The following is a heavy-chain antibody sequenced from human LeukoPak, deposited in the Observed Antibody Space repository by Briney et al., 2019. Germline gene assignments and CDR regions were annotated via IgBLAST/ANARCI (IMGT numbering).Heavy chain of an antibody. D-gene: IGHD1-7*01. CDR3: ATELHDYGDY. V-gene: IGHV3-30*03. Sequence: RSGGSLRLSCVASGFTFSSYGMHWVRQAPGKGLEWVAVISYDGSKKYYADSVKGRFTISRDNSKNTVYLQMNSLRGEDTAVYYCATELHDYGDYWGQGTLVTVSS. CDR2: ISYDGSKK. J-gene: IGHJ4*02. CDR1: GFTFSSYG.